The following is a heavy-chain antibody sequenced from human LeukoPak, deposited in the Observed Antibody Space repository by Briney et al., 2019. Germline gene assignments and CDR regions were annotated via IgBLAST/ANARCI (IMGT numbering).Heavy chain of an antibody. V-gene: IGHV3-48*03. CDR3: ARALTLADAFDI. J-gene: IGHJ3*02. D-gene: IGHD3-9*01. Sequence: GGSLRPSCAASGFTFSSYEMNWVRQAPGKGLEWVSYISSSGSTIYYAGSVKGRFTISRDNAKNSLYLQMNSLRAEDTAVYYCARALTLADAFDIWGQGTMVTVSS. CDR2: ISSSGSTI. CDR1: GFTFSSYE.